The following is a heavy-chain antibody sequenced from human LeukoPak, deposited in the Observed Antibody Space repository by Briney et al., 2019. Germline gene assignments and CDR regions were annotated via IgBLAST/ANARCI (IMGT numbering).Heavy chain of an antibody. J-gene: IGHJ5*02. CDR2: ISSDGSDK. D-gene: IGHD4-17*01. CDR3: ARQKITVTVSLDT. CDR1: GFTFSSYA. V-gene: IGHV3-30*03. Sequence: PGRSLRLSCPASGFTFSSYAMHWVRQAPGKGLEWVAVISSDGSDKYYADSVKGRFSISRDNAQKTLYLQMNSLRPEDTAVYFCARQKITVTVSLDTWGQGTLVTVSS.